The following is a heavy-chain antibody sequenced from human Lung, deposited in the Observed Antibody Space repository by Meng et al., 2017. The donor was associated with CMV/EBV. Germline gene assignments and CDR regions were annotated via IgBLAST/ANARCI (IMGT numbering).Heavy chain of an antibody. D-gene: IGHD2-15*01. Sequence: SETLSLXCSVFGHPITTYYWSWVRQAPGKGLEWIGYIYYSGATNYNPSLKSRLTISMDTSKNQFSLELRSVTAADTAIYYCARDRAAVGYYYYAMDAWGKGTXVTVSS. J-gene: IGHJ6*04. V-gene: IGHV4-59*01. CDR2: IYYSGAT. CDR1: GHPITTYY. CDR3: ARDRAAVGYYYYAMDA.